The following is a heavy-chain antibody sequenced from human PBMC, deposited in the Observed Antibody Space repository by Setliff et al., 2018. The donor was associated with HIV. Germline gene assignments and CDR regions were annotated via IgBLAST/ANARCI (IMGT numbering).Heavy chain of an antibody. CDR2: IKPSGGST. CDR1: GYIFTSHY. Sequence: GASVKVSCKASGYIFTSHYLHWVRQAPGQGLEWMGMIKPSGGSTTYAHKFQGRVTMTRDTSTRTVYMELSRLRAEDTAVYFCARSLWREVGCYMDVWGKGTTVTVSS. J-gene: IGHJ6*03. V-gene: IGHV1-46*01. CDR3: ARSLWREVGCYMDV. D-gene: IGHD3-3*01.